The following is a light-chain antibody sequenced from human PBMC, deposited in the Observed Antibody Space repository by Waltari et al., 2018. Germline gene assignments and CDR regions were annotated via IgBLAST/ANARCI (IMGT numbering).Light chain of an antibody. CDR2: DAS. J-gene: IGKJ4*01. Sequence: EIVLTQSPATLSLSPGYRATLSCRASQSVNNSLGWYQQKPGQAPRLLIYDASRRATDIPARFSGGGSGTDFTLTISSLQAEDVAVYHCQQYYRTPFTFGGGTKVEIK. V-gene: IGKV3-11*01. CDR1: QSVNNS. CDR3: QQYYRTPFT.